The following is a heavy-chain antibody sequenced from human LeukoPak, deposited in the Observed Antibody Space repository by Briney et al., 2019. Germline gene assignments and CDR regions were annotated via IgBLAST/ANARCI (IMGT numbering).Heavy chain of an antibody. Sequence: PGGSLRLSCAASGFTVSSNYMSWVRQAPGKGLEWVSVIYSGGSTYYADSVKGRFTISRDNSKNTLYLQMNSLRAEDTAVYYCARGRSSSSDQSLGYWGQGTLVTVSS. CDR2: IYSGGST. V-gene: IGHV3-66*01. CDR1: GFTVSSNY. CDR3: ARGRSSSSDQSLGY. D-gene: IGHD6-13*01. J-gene: IGHJ4*02.